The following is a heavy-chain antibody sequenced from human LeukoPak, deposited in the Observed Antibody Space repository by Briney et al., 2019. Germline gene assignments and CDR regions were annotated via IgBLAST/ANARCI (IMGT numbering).Heavy chain of an antibody. D-gene: IGHD3-3*01. CDR2: IYTRGTT. CDR3: ARQPHDFWSGYYAMGNFDL. V-gene: IGHV4-4*09. J-gene: IGHJ2*01. Sequence: SETLSLTCTVSGGSISSYYWSWIRQPPGKGLEWIGFIYTRGTTSYNPSLKSRVTISVDTSKSQFSLKVPSVTAADTAVYYCARQPHDFWSGYYAMGNFDLWGRGTLVTVSS. CDR1: GGSISSYY.